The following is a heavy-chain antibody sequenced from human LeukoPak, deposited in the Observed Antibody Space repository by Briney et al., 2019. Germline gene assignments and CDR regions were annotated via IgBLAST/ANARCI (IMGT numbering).Heavy chain of an antibody. Sequence: GGSLRLSCAASGFTFSSYGMHWVRQAPGKGLEWVAVISYDGSNKYYADSVKGRFTITRDNTRNSLFPQMYSLRAEDTAVYFCAREDGYCSGGNCYSYFDSWGQGTLVTVSS. V-gene: IGHV3-30*03. D-gene: IGHD2-15*01. J-gene: IGHJ4*02. CDR2: ISYDGSNK. CDR3: AREDGYCSGGNCYSYFDS. CDR1: GFTFSSYG.